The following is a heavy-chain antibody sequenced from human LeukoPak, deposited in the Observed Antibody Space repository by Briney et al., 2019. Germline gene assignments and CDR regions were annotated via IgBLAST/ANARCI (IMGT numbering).Heavy chain of an antibody. Sequence: GGSLRLSCAASGFTFSSYGMHWVRQAPGKGLEWVAVISYDGSNKYYADSVKGRFTISRDNSKNTLYLQMNSLRAEDTAVYYCAREPAVGYCSGGSCYPYYYYGMDVWGQGTTVTVSS. V-gene: IGHV3-30*03. D-gene: IGHD2-15*01. J-gene: IGHJ6*02. CDR1: GFTFSSYG. CDR3: AREPAVGYCSGGSCYPYYYYGMDV. CDR2: ISYDGSNK.